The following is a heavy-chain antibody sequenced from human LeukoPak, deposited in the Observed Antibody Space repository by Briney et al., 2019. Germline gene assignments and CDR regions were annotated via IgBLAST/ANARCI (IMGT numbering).Heavy chain of an antibody. Sequence: MTGGSLRLSCAASGFTVSNAWMNWVRQAPGRGLEWVSLIKSKANGETTHYAAPVKGRFTISRDDSENTLFLQMNSLKTEDTAVYYCVTERAGAFENWGQGTLVTVSS. D-gene: IGHD6-19*01. CDR1: GFTVSNAW. CDR3: VTERAGAFEN. CDR2: IKSKANGETT. V-gene: IGHV3-15*01. J-gene: IGHJ4*02.